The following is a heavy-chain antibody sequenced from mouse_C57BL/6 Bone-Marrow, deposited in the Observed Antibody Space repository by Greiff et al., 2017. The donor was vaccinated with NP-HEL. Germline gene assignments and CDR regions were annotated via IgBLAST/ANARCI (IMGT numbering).Heavy chain of an antibody. V-gene: IGHV1-72*01. CDR3: ATSHYDGRHGYFDV. CDR2: IDPNSGGT. J-gene: IGHJ1*03. CDR1: GYTFTSYW. Sequence: LVESGAELVKPGASVKLSCKASGYTFTSYWMHWVKQRPGRGLEWIGRIDPNSGGTKYNEKFKSKATLTVDKPSSTAYMQLSSLTSEDSAVYYCATSHYDGRHGYFDVWGTGTTVTVSS. D-gene: IGHD2-3*01.